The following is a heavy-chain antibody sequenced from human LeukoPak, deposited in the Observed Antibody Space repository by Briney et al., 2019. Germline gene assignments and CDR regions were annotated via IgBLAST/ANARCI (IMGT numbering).Heavy chain of an antibody. Sequence: SQTLSLTCAISGDSVSSNTATWNWIRQSLSRGLEWLGRTYYRSKWYNDYAVSVKNRIIINPDTSKNQFSLQLNSVTPEDTAVYYCAGIGSYFRHWDQGALVTVSS. CDR2: TYYRSKWYN. CDR1: GDSVSSNTAT. CDR3: AGIGSYFRH. D-gene: IGHD1-26*01. V-gene: IGHV6-1*01. J-gene: IGHJ1*01.